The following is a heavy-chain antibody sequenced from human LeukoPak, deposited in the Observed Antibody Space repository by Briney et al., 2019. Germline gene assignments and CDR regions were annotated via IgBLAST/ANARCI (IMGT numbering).Heavy chain of an antibody. D-gene: IGHD3-10*01. CDR2: INPNSGGT. J-gene: IGHJ5*02. V-gene: IGHV1-2*02. CDR3: ARGAYYYGSGRPRTWFDP. CDR1: GYTFTDYY. Sequence: GASVKVSCKASGYTFTDYYMHWVRQAPGQGLEWMGWINPNSGGTNYAQKFQGRVTMTRDTSISTAYMELSRLRSDDTAVYYCARGAYYYGSGRPRTWFDPWGQGTLVTVSS.